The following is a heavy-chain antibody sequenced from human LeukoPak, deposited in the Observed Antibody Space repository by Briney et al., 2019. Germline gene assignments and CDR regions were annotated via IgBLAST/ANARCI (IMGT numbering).Heavy chain of an antibody. J-gene: IGHJ4*02. CDR3: ARGDVEGNNCNYFGSSWIGNFEY. Sequence: SETLSLTCTVSGGSISSHYWSWSRQPPAKGLDWNGYIYYSGSTNYNPSLKSRVTISVDTSKNKFSLKLSSVTAADTAVYYCARGDVEGNNCNYFGSSWIGNFEYWGQGTLVTVPS. V-gene: IGHV4-59*11. CDR1: GGSISSHY. CDR2: IYYSGST. D-gene: IGHD1-7*01.